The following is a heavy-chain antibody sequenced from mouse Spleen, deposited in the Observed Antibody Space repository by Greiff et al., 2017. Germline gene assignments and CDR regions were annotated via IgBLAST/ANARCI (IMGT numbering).Heavy chain of an antibody. CDR1: GFSLTSYG. V-gene: IGHV2-6*02. CDR2: IWSDGST. CDR3: ARNLNGDGNYWAMDY. J-gene: IGHJ4*01. D-gene: IGHD2-1*01. Sequence: VQLVESGPGLVAPSQSLSITCTVSGFSLTSYGVHWVRQPPGKGLEWLVVIWSDGSTTYNSALKSRLSISKDNSKSQVFLKMNSLQTDDTAMYYCARNLNGDGNYWAMDYWGQGTSVTVSS.